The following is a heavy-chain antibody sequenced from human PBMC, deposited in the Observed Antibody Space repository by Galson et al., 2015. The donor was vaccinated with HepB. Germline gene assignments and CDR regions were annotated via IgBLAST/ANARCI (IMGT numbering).Heavy chain of an antibody. Sequence: SLRLSCAASGFTFSSYWMSWVRQAPGKGLEWVANIKQDGSEKYYVDSVKGRFTISRDNAKNSLYLQMNSLRAEDTAVYYCARDMSRYYDSSGYGEVICYFDYCVQGTLATVSA. CDR3: ARDMSRYYDSSGYGEVICYFDY. J-gene: IGHJ4*02. CDR2: IKQDGSEK. V-gene: IGHV3-7*03. CDR1: GFTFSSYW. D-gene: IGHD3-22*01.